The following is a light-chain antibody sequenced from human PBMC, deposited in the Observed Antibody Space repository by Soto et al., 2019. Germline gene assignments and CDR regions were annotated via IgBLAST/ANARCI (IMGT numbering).Light chain of an antibody. CDR3: QQYNNWPWT. J-gene: IGKJ1*01. V-gene: IGKV3-15*01. CDR2: GAS. Sequence: ETVMTQSPATLSVSPGERATLSCRASQSVSSNLAWYQQKPGQAPRLLIYGASARATGFPARFSASGSGTEFTLTISSLQSEDFAVYYCQQYNNWPWTFGQGTKVEI. CDR1: QSVSSN.